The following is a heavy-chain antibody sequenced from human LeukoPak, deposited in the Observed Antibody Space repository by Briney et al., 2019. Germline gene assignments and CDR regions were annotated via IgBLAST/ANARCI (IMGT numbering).Heavy chain of an antibody. CDR1: GYTFTNYG. CDR3: ARDGDGYNRGNDY. J-gene: IGHJ4*02. Sequence: GASVKVSCKASGYTFTNYGITWVRQAPGQGLEWMGWISASNGDTHYSEKFQDRITVTTDTSTSTAYMELRSLVSDDTAVYYCARDGDGYNRGNDYWGQGTLVTVSS. D-gene: IGHD5-24*01. CDR2: ISASNGDT. V-gene: IGHV1-18*01.